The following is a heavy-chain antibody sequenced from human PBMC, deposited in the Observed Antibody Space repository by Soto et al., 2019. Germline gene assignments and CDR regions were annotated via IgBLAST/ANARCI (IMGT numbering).Heavy chain of an antibody. CDR1: GFTFSNYG. CDR2: IYYSGNT. D-gene: IGHD2-21*02. Sequence: LRLSCAASGFTFSNYGMHWVRQAPGKGLEWIGYIYYSGNTYYNPSLESRITISVDTSKNQFSLKLTSVTAADTAVYYCAREVAGVYLPDCGGDCYSNYWGQGTLVTVSS. J-gene: IGHJ4*02. CDR3: AREVAGVYLPDCGGDCYSNY. V-gene: IGHV4-30-4*08.